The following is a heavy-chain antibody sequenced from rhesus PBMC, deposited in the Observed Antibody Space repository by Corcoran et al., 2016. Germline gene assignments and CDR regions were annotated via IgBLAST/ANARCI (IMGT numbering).Heavy chain of an antibody. J-gene: IGHJ4*01. V-gene: IGHV4-106*01. CDR3: ARDRDSCPIDS. Sequence: QLQLQESGPRLVKSSETLSLTCAVSGPSISDDSNWTWIRQAPGKVLEWIGYIYGSHGGTNYNPSFESRASISIDTSRKEFALKLTSVTAADSAVYYCARDRDSCPIDSWGQGVLVTVSS. CDR1: GPSISDDSN. CDR2: IYGSHGGT. D-gene: IGHD2-33*01.